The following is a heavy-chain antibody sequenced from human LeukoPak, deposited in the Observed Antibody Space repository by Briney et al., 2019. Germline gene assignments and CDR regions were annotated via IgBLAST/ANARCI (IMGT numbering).Heavy chain of an antibody. CDR1: GYTLTELS. D-gene: IGHD2-2*01. CDR2: FDPEDGET. CDR3: ATDPLRFQPLFPASPDY. J-gene: IGHJ4*02. V-gene: IGHV1-24*01. Sequence: ASVKVSCKVSGYTLTELSMHWVRQAPGKGLEWMGGFDPEDGETIYAQKFQGRATMTEDTSTDTAYMELSSLRSEDTAVYYCATDPLRFQPLFPASPDYWGQGTLVTVSS.